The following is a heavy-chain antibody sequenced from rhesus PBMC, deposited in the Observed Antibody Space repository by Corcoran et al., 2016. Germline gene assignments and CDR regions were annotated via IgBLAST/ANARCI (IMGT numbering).Heavy chain of an antibody. CDR3: ARLSSYCFDY. Sequence: QVQLQESGPGVVKPSETLSLTCAVSGYSISRGYDWSWLRQPPEKGLEWIGYIYGSSGSTNYNPSLKNRVTMSRDTSKNQFSLKLSSVTAADTAVYYCARLSSYCFDYWGQGVLVTVSS. J-gene: IGHJ4*01. V-gene: IGHV4-76*01. CDR2: IYGSSGST. CDR1: GYSISRGYD.